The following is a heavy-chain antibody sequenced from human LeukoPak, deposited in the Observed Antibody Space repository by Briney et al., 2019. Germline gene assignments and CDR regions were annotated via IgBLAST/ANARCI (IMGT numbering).Heavy chain of an antibody. D-gene: IGHD4-11*01. Sequence: ASVKVSCKASGYTFTSYGFSWVRQAPGQGLEWMGWISAYNGNTNYAQKLQGRVTMTTDTSTSTAYMELRSLRSDDTAVYYCARDLVTQYSYYFDYWGQGTLVTVSS. CDR2: ISAYNGNT. V-gene: IGHV1-18*01. CDR1: GYTFTSYG. J-gene: IGHJ4*02. CDR3: ARDLVTQYSYYFDY.